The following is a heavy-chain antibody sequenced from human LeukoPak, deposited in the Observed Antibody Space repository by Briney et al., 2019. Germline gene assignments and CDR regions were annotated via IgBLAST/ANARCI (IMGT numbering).Heavy chain of an antibody. CDR1: GFTFSSYV. CDR3: ARGRIAVAATYMPSNWGPQLYYMDV. CDR2: IRYDGSNK. Sequence: GGSLRLSCAASGFTFSSYVMHGVRQAPGKGLEWGAFIRYDGSNKYYADSVKGRFTNSRDNTNNTLYLQMNSLRTEDTALYYCARGRIAVAATYMPSNWGPQLYYMDVWGKGTTVTVSS. J-gene: IGHJ6*03. D-gene: IGHD6-19*01. V-gene: IGHV3-30*02.